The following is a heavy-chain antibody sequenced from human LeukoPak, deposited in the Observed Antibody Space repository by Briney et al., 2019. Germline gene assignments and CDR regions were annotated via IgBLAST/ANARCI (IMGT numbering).Heavy chain of an antibody. CDR1: GFTFSTYW. V-gene: IGHV3-74*01. Sequence: PGGSLRLSFVASGFTFSTYWMHWVRQAPGKGLEWVSRLDRDGTTTSYADSVCGRFTISRDNAKSTLYLQMRSLRAEDTAVYYCVRDTENIGYDAFEFWGHGTLVTVSS. J-gene: IGHJ5*01. D-gene: IGHD2/OR15-2a*01. CDR3: VRDTENIGYDAFEF. CDR2: LDRDGTTT.